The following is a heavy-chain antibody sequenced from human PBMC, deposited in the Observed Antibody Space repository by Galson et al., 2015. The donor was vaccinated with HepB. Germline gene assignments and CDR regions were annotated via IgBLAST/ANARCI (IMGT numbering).Heavy chain of an antibody. D-gene: IGHD2-2*01. CDR3: ARGRYCSSTSCLYYFDY. CDR2: ISSSSSYI. J-gene: IGHJ4*02. CDR1: GFTFSSYS. Sequence: SLRLSCAASGFTFSSYSMNWVRQAPGKGLEWVSSISSSSSYIYYADSVKGRFTISRDNANNSLYLQMNSLRAEDTAVYYCARGRYCSSTSCLYYFDYWGQGTLVTVSS. V-gene: IGHV3-21*04.